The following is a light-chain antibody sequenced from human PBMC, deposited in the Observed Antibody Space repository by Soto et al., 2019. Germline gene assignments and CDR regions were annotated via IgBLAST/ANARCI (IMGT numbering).Light chain of an antibody. CDR1: SSDVGAYNY. Sequence: QSALTQPASVSGSPGQSITISCTGTSSDVGAYNYVSWFQQYPGKAPKLMIYDVSNRPSGVSNRFSGSKSGNTASLTISGLQAEDEHDYYCWLYTSSSTYVFGTGTKLTVL. V-gene: IGLV2-14*01. J-gene: IGLJ1*01. CDR2: DVS. CDR3: WLYTSSSTYV.